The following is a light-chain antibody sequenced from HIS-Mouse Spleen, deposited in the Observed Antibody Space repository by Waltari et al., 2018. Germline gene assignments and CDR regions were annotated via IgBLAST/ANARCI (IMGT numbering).Light chain of an antibody. CDR1: SSDVGGYNS. V-gene: IGLV2-14*03. Sequence: QSALTQPASVSGSPGQSITISCPGTSSDVGGYNSVSWYQQHPGKAPKRMIYDVSNRPSGVSNRFSGSKSGNTASLTISGLQAEDEADYYCSSYTSSSFNVVFGGGTKLTVL. J-gene: IGLJ2*01. CDR3: SSYTSSSFNVV. CDR2: DVS.